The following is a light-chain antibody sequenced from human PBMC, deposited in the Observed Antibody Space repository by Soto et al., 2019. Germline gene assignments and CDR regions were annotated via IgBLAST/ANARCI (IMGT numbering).Light chain of an antibody. Sequence: DIQMTQSPSTLSASVGDRVTITCRASQSISSWLAWYQQKPGKAPKLLIYDASSLESGVPSRFSGSGSGTEFTLTISSLQPDDFATYYCQQSNSFSWTFGQGTKV. CDR2: DAS. CDR3: QQSNSFSWT. J-gene: IGKJ1*01. CDR1: QSISSW. V-gene: IGKV1-5*01.